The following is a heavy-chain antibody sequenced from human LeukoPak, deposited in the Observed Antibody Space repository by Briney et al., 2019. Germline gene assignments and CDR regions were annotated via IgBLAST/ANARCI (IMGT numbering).Heavy chain of an antibody. Sequence: SETLSLTCTVSGGSISSSSYYWSWIRQAPGKGLEWIGFIYYSGSTNYNPSLKSRLNISVDTSKNQFSLKLSSVTAADTAVYYCASSSWYGRIDYWGQGTLVPVSS. V-gene: IGHV4-61*05. D-gene: IGHD6-13*01. CDR2: IYYSGST. J-gene: IGHJ4*02. CDR3: ASSSWYGRIDY. CDR1: GGSISSSSYY.